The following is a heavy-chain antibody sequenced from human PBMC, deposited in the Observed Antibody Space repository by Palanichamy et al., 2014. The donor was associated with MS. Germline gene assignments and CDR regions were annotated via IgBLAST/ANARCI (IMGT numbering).Heavy chain of an antibody. V-gene: IGHV1-2*02. CDR2: INPNSGVT. Sequence: QVQLVQSGAEVKKPGAVSEGLLQGFWIHLTGYYMHWVRQAPGQGLEWMGWINPNSGVTNYAQKFQGRVIMTTDTPISTAYMELSRLTSDDTAVYYGARGDRGNDANDYWGQGTLVTVSS. CDR1: IHLTGYY. J-gene: IGHJ4*02. D-gene: IGHD1-1*01. CDR3: ARGDRGNDANDY.